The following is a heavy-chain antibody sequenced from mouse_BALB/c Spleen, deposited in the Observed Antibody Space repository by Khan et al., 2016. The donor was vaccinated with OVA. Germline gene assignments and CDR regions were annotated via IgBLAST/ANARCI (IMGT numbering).Heavy chain of an antibody. V-gene: IGHV2-6-7*01. CDR2: IWGDGST. CDR3: AKAYYGNYREAMDF. Sequence: QVQLKESGPGLVAPSQSLSITCTVSGFSLTGYGVNWVRQPPGKGLEWLGMIWGDGSTDSNSALKSRLSISKDNSKSQVFLKMNSLQTDDTAMYYCAKAYYGNYREAMDFWGQGTSVPVSS. CDR1: GFSLTGYG. D-gene: IGHD2-10*01. J-gene: IGHJ4*01.